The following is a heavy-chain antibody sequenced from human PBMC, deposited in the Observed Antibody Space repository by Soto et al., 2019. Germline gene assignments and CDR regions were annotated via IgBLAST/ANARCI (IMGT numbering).Heavy chain of an antibody. CDR2: ISGSGGST. D-gene: IGHD4-17*01. J-gene: IGHJ4*02. CDR3: ATDEVPTVTTSISY. Sequence: PGGSLRLSCAASGFTFSSYAMSWVRQAPGKGLEWVSAISGSGGSTYYADSVKGRFTISRDNSKNTLYLQMNSLRAEDKAVYYCATDEVPTVTTSISYWSRIPLVTVTS. CDR1: GFTFSSYA. V-gene: IGHV3-23*01.